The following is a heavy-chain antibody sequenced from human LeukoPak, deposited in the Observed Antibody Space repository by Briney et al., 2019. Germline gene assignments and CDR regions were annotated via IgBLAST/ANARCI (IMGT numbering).Heavy chain of an antibody. Sequence: SETLSLTCTVSGGSISSYYWSWIRRPPGKGLEWIGYIYYSGSTNYNPSLKSRVTISVDTSKNQFSLKLTSVTAADTAVYYCARVEGTSLLIDYWGQGTLVTVSS. CDR2: IYYSGST. D-gene: IGHD2-2*01. J-gene: IGHJ4*02. CDR3: ARVEGTSLLIDY. V-gene: IGHV4-59*01. CDR1: GGSISSYY.